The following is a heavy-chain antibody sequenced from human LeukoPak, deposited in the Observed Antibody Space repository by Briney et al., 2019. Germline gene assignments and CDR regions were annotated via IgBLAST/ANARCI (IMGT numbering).Heavy chain of an antibody. CDR2: IYTSGST. D-gene: IGHD1-7*01. V-gene: IGHV4-61*02. CDR3: ARQGVNYYFDY. CDR1: GGSVSSGAFY. J-gene: IGHJ4*02. Sequence: PSETLSLTCTVSGGSVSSGAFYWSWIRQPAGKGLEWIGRIYTSGSTNYNPTLKRRITISVDTSESHFSLKLSSVTAADTAVYYCARQGVNYYFDYWGQGTLVTVSS.